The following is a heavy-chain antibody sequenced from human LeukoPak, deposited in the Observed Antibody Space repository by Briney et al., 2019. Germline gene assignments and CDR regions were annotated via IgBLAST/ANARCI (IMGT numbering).Heavy chain of an antibody. CDR3: ARGLVLATDDAFDI. V-gene: IGHV4-59*01. D-gene: IGHD5-12*01. Sequence: SETLSLTCTVSGSSIGTYSWSWLRQPPGKGLEWIGYIWDTEITDYNPSLKSRVTISLDTSKNHFSLKLRSVTAADTALYFCARGLVLATDDAFDIWGQGTLVTVSS. CDR1: GSSIGTYS. J-gene: IGHJ3*02. CDR2: IWDTEIT.